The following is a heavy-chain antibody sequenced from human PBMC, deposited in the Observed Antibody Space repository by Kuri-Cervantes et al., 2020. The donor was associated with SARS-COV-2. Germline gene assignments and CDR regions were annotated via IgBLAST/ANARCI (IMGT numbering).Heavy chain of an antibody. CDR2: ISSSSSYI. D-gene: IGHD1-7*01. Sequence: GGSLRLSCAASGFTSSSYIMNWVRQAPGKGLEWVSSISSSSSYIYYADSVKGRFTISRDNAKNSLFLQMNSLGAEDTADYYCARDLTVTTVWGQGTLVTVSS. J-gene: IGHJ4*02. CDR1: GFTSSSYI. CDR3: ARDLTVTTV. V-gene: IGHV3-21*01.